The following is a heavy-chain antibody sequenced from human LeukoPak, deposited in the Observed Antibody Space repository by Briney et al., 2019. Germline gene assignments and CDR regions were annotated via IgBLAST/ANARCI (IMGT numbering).Heavy chain of an antibody. J-gene: IGHJ6*03. V-gene: IGHV3-30*02. D-gene: IGHD2-21*02. Sequence: GGSLRLSFAASGFTFSTYGMHWVRQAPGKGLEWVAFIRYDGSSKYYADSVKGRFTISRDNSKNTLYLQMNSLRAEDTAVYFCVKDMGVTYHFYYMDVWGKGTTVTVSS. CDR1: GFTFSTYG. CDR2: IRYDGSSK. CDR3: VKDMGVTYHFYYMDV.